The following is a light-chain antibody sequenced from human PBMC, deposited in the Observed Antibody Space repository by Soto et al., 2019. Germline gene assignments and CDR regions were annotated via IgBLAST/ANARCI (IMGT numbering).Light chain of an antibody. J-gene: IGLJ3*02. CDR3: SAYTSSSARV. Sequence: QSALTQPASVSGSPGQSITISCTGTSSDVGGYNYVSWYQQHPGKAPKLMIYEVSNRPSGVSNRFSGSKSGNTASLTISGPQAEDEADYYFSAYTSSSARVFGGGTKLTVL. V-gene: IGLV2-14*01. CDR1: SSDVGGYNY. CDR2: EVS.